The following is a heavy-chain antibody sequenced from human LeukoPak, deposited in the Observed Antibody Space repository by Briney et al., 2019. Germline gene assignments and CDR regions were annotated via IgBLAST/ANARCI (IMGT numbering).Heavy chain of an antibody. CDR1: GFTFSDYY. J-gene: IGHJ5*02. CDR3: ARGADGVSSNSRGWFDP. Sequence: PGGSLRLSCAAPGFTFSDYYMSSIRQAPGKGLEWVSYISSSGSTIYYADSVKGRFTISRDNAKNSLYLQMNSLRAEDTAVYSRARGADGVSSNSRGWFDPWGQGTLVTVSS. D-gene: IGHD2-15*01. CDR2: ISSSGSTI. V-gene: IGHV3-11*01.